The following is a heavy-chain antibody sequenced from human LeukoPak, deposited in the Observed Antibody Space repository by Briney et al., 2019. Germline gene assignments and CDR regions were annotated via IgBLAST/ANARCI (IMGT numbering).Heavy chain of an antibody. Sequence: SVTLSLTCTVSGYSISSGYYWGWIRQPPGKGLEWIGNIYHSGSTYYNPSLKSRVTISVDTSKNQFSLKLSSVTAADTAVYYCARDPIYYYDSSGYHDYWGQGTLVTVSS. D-gene: IGHD3-22*01. CDR2: IYHSGST. V-gene: IGHV4-38-2*02. CDR3: ARDPIYYYDSSGYHDY. J-gene: IGHJ4*02. CDR1: GYSISSGYY.